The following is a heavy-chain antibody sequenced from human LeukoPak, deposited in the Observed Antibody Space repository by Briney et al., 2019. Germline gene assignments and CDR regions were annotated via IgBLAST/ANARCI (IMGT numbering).Heavy chain of an antibody. D-gene: IGHD3-10*01. J-gene: IGHJ3*02. CDR1: GFAFSSYG. CDR2: ITDSGDIT. CDR3: AKESLPYGSGAFDI. Sequence: GGSLRLSCAASGFAFSSYGMSWVRQAPGKGLEWVSTITDSGDITYYADSVKGRFIISRDNSKNTVYLQMNSLRAEETAIYYCAKESLPYGSGAFDIWGQGTMVTVSS. V-gene: IGHV3-23*01.